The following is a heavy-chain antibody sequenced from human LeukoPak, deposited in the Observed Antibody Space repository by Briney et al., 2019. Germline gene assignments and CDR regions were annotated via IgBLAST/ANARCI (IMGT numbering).Heavy chain of an antibody. Sequence: GGSLRLSCAASGFTFSSYEMNWVRQAPGKGLEWVSYISSSGSTIYYADSVKGRFTISRDNAKNSLYLQMNSLRAEDTAVYYCARNPLGYCSGGSYYGDAFDIWGQGTVVTVSS. D-gene: IGHD2-15*01. CDR1: GFTFSSYE. J-gene: IGHJ3*02. CDR3: ARNPLGYCSGGSYYGDAFDI. V-gene: IGHV3-48*03. CDR2: ISSSGSTI.